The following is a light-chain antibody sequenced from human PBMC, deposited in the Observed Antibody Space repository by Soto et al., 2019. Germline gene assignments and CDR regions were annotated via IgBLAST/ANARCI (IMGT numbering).Light chain of an antibody. CDR3: QQYNKAPWT. CDR1: RDIDDY. CDR2: DAS. J-gene: IGKJ1*01. V-gene: IGKV1-27*01. Sequence: DIQMTQSPPSLSASVGDRVTITCRASRDIDDYLAWYQHIAGKAPKLLIYDASSLQPGVPSRFSGSGSGTYFTLTINSLQPEDVATYYCQQYNKAPWTFGQGTKV.